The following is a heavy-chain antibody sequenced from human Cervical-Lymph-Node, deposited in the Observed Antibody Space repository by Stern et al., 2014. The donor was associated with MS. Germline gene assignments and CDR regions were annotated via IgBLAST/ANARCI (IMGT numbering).Heavy chain of an antibody. V-gene: IGHV3-9*01. J-gene: IGHJ6*02. D-gene: IGHD3-10*01. CDR3: AKGLGTDYYYGMDV. Sequence: VQLVESGGGLVQPGRSLRLSCVVSGFTFDDYAMHWVRHGPGTGLEWVSRVSWNRDRISHAGSVRGRFTISSDNAHNTLYMQMNSLRAEDTALYYCAKGLGTDYYYGMDVWGQGTTVTVSS. CDR2: VSWNRDRI. CDR1: GFTFDDYA.